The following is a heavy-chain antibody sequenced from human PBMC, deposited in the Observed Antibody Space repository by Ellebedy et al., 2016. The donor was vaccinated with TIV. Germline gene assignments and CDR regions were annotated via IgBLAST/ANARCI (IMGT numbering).Heavy chain of an antibody. D-gene: IGHD3-16*01. CDR2: IRSDGSNK. Sequence: GESLKISCVTSGFSTSGMHWVRQAPGKGLEWVAFIRSDGSNKYYADSVEGRFTISRDNSRNPLDLQMTRLGAEDTARYYCVKGAYPVPTVMAVWGQGTVVIVSS. CDR1: GFSTSG. V-gene: IGHV3-30*02. J-gene: IGHJ6*02. CDR3: VKGAYPVPTVMAV.